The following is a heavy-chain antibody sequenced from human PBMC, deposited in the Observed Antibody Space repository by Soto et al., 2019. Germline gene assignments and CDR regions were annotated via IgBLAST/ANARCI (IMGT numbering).Heavy chain of an antibody. CDR1: GYTFTSYG. V-gene: IGHV1-18*01. CDR2: ISGYNKNK. J-gene: IGHJ4*02. Sequence: QIQLVQSGTEVREPGASVKVSCQASGYTFTSYGIIWVRPAPGQGLELMGWISGYNKNKNYAQKYQARVTMTTDTSTRTAYMELRSLISDDTAVYYCARVGAIAPAEGDYWGQGTLVTVSS. D-gene: IGHD6-13*01. CDR3: ARVGAIAPAEGDY.